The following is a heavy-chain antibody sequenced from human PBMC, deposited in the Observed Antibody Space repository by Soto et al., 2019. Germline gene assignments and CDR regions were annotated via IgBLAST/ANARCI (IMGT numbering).Heavy chain of an antibody. CDR3: ARERNYDILTGYYGNGLFDY. V-gene: IGHV4-31*03. J-gene: IGHJ4*02. CDR2: IYYSGST. D-gene: IGHD3-9*01. Sequence: PSETLSLTCTVSGVSISRGGYYWIWIRQHPGKGLEWIGYIYYSGSTYYNPSLKSRVTISVDTSKNQFSLKLSSVTAADTAVYYCARERNYDILTGYYGNGLFDYWGQGTLVTVSS. CDR1: GVSISRGGYY.